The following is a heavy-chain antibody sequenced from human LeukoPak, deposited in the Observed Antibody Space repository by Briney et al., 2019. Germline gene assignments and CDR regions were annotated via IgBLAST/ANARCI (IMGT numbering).Heavy chain of an antibody. V-gene: IGHV3-21*01. D-gene: IGHD1-26*01. CDR3: ARAATVGTTRPGTYFDS. J-gene: IGHJ4*02. CDR1: GFTFSSYN. Sequence: GGSLRLSCSASGFTFSSYNMSWVRQAPGKGLEWVSSISGSSSYIYYADSAKGRFSISRDNAKNSLHLQMNSLRAEDTAGYYCARAATVGTTRPGTYFDSWGQGTLVTVSS. CDR2: ISGSSSYI.